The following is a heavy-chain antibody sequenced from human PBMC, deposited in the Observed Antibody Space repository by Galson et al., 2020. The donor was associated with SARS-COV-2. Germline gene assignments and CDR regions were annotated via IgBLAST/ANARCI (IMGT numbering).Heavy chain of an antibody. CDR3: ARGQGI. J-gene: IGHJ3*02. CDR1: GFTVSNYY. CDR2: IYTGGST. Sequence: GESLKISCAASGFTVSNYYMTWVRQAPGKGLEWVSIIYTGGSTDYAESVKGRFTISRDNSKNTVYLQMNRLRSEDTALYYYARGQGIWGQGTMVTVSS. V-gene: IGHV3-66*02.